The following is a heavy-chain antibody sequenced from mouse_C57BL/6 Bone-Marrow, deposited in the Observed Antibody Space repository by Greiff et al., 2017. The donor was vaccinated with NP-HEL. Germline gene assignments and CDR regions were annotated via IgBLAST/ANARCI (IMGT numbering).Heavy chain of an antibody. V-gene: IGHV1-53*01. J-gene: IGHJ4*01. CDR2: INPSNGGT. D-gene: IGHD2-10*01. CDR3: ARGPAYSLNAMDY. Sequence: QVQLKQPGTELVKPGASVKLSCKASGYTFTSYWMHWVKQRPGQGLEWIGNINPSNGGTNYNEKFKSKATLTVDKSSSTAYMQLSSLTSEDSAVYYCARGPAYSLNAMDYWGQGTSVTVSS. CDR1: GYTFTSYW.